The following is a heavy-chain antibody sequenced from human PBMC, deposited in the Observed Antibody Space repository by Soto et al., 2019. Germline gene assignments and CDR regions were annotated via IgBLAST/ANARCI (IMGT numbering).Heavy chain of an antibody. V-gene: IGHV4-39*07. CDR2: INHSGST. CDR1: GGSISSGCYY. Sequence: PSETLSLTCTVSGGSISSGCYYWSWIRQPPGKGLEWIGEINHSGSTNYNPSLKSRVTISVDTSKNQFSLKLSSVTAADTAVYYCARGLSDWWETHDAFDIWGQGTMVTVSS. D-gene: IGHD1-26*01. J-gene: IGHJ3*02. CDR3: ARGLSDWWETHDAFDI.